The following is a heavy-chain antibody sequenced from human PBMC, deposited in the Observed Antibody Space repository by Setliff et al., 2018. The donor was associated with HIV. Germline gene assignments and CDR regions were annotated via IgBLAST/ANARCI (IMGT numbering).Heavy chain of an antibody. CDR2: ISSSSSYI. V-gene: IGHV3-21*01. CDR1: GFNFRTYS. Sequence: GGSLRLSCAASGFNFRTYSMNWVRQAPGKGLEWVSSISSSSSYIYNADSVKGRFTISRDDAKNSLSLQMDRLRAEDTAVYYCARGGYGDFSFAYWGQGTLVTVS. CDR3: ARGGYGDFSFAY. D-gene: IGHD4-17*01. J-gene: IGHJ4*02.